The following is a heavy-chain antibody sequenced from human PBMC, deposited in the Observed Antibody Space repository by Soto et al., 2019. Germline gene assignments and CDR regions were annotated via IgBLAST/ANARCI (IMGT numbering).Heavy chain of an antibody. Sequence: QVQLVESGGGLVKPGGSLRLSCAASGFTFSDYYMSWVRQAPGKGLEGVSYISSSSSHTNYADSVKGRSTISRDNAKNSLYLQMNSLRAEDTGVYCCARDSWYYYGMDVWGQGTTVSVSS. CDR1: GFTFSDYY. CDR3: ARDSWYYYGMDV. CDR2: ISSSSSHT. V-gene: IGHV3-11*06. J-gene: IGHJ6*02.